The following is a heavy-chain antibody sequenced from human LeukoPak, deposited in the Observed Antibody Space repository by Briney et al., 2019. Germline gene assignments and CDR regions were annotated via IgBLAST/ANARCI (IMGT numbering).Heavy chain of an antibody. CDR2: INAGNGNT. J-gene: IGHJ4*02. CDR1: GYTFTSYA. V-gene: IGHV1-3*01. CDR3: ARDPGYYDFWSGTPGGADY. Sequence: GASVKVSCKASGYTFTSYAMHWVRQAPGQRLEWMGWINAGNGNTKYSQKFQGRVTVTRDTSASTAYMELSSLRSEDTAVYYCARDPGYYDFWSGTPGGADYWGQGTLVTVSS. D-gene: IGHD3-3*01.